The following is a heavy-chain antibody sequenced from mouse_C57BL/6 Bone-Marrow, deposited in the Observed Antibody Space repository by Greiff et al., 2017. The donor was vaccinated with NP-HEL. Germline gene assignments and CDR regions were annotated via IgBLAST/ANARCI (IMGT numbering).Heavy chain of an antibody. J-gene: IGHJ3*01. CDR1: GFTFSDYG. D-gene: IGHD3-2*02. V-gene: IGHV5-15*01. CDR2: ISNLAFSI. Sequence: DVHLVESGGGLVQPGGSLKLSCAASGFTFSDYGMAWVRQAPRTGPEWVAFISNLAFSIYYADTVAGGFTSSREDAKNTLYLERSSLRSEDTAMYYCARQVLDSSGYVGFAYWGQGTLVTVSA. CDR3: ARQVLDSSGYVGFAY.